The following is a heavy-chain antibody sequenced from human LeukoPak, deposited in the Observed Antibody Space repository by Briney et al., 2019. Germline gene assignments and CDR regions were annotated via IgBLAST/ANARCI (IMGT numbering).Heavy chain of an antibody. CDR1: GFTFGDYA. Sequence: GGSLRLSCTASGFTFGDYAMSWVRQAPGKGLEWVGFIRKKGFGGTTEYAASVKGRFTISRDDSNSIAYLRMNSLKTEDTAVYYCARANCVNGVCYHFDYWGQGTLVIVSS. V-gene: IGHV3-49*04. D-gene: IGHD2-8*01. CDR3: ARANCVNGVCYHFDY. J-gene: IGHJ4*02. CDR2: IRKKGFGGTT.